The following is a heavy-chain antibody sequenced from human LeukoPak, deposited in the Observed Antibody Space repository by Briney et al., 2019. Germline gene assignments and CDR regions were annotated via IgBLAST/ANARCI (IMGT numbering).Heavy chain of an antibody. CDR2: ISSRSSDT. V-gene: IGHV3-11*06. CDR1: GFXFSDYY. Sequence: GGSLRLSCAASGFXFSDYYISWIRQAPGKGLEWVSYISSRSSDTNYADSVKGRFTISRDNARNSLYLQMNSLRAEDTAVYYCTRVGSSGSVDYWGQGTLVTVSS. CDR3: TRVGSSGSVDY. D-gene: IGHD1-1*01. J-gene: IGHJ4*02.